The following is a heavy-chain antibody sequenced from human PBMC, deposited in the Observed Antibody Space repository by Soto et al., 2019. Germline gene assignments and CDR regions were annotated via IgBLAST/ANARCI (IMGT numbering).Heavy chain of an antibody. D-gene: IGHD4-17*01. J-gene: IGHJ6*03. CDR1: GFTFSSYS. CDR3: ARDHWRPLDYGAETDYYYYMDV. V-gene: IGHV3-21*01. Sequence: GGSLRLSCAASGFTFSSYSMNWVRQAPGKGLEWVSSISSSSSYIYYADSVKGRFTISRDNAKNSLYLQMNSLRAEDTAVYYCARDHWRPLDYGAETDYYYYMDVWGKGTTVTVSS. CDR2: ISSSSSYI.